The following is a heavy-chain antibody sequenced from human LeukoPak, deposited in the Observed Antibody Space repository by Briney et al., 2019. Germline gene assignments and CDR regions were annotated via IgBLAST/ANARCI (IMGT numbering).Heavy chain of an antibody. CDR3: AKGNYYDSSGHGAFDI. CDR2: ISGSGGST. D-gene: IGHD3-22*01. J-gene: IGHJ3*02. CDR1: GFTFSSYA. Sequence: PGGSLRLSCAASGFTFSSYAMSWVRQAPGKGLEWVSAISGSGGSTYYADSVKGRFTISRDNSKNTLYLQMNSLRAEDTAVYYCAKGNYYDSSGHGAFDIWGQGTMVTVSS. V-gene: IGHV3-23*01.